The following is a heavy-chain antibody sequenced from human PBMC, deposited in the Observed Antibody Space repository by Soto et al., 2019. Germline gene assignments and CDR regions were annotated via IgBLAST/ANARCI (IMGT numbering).Heavy chain of an antibody. Sequence: SQTFSLTCAISGDSVSSNSAAWNWIRQSPSRGLEWLGRTYYRSRWYNDYAVSVKSRITVNPDTSKNQFSLHLNSVTPEDTAVYHCAGTTSLQWYYMDVWDKGTTVTVSS. D-gene: IGHD1-7*01. CDR2: TYYRSRWYN. V-gene: IGHV6-1*01. CDR3: AGTTSLQWYYMDV. CDR1: GDSVSSNSAA. J-gene: IGHJ6*03.